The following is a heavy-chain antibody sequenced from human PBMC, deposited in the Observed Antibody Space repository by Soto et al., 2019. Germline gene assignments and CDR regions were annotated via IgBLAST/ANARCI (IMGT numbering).Heavy chain of an antibody. V-gene: IGHV4-59*01. D-gene: IGHD6-13*01. CDR1: GGSISSYY. Sequence: SETLSLTCTVSGGSISSYYWSWIRQPPGKGLEWIGYIYYSGSTNYNPSLKSRVTISVDTSKNQFSLKLSSVTAADTAVYYCASAAASSSGVFDYWGQGTLVTVSS. CDR3: ASAAASSSGVFDY. J-gene: IGHJ4*02. CDR2: IYYSGST.